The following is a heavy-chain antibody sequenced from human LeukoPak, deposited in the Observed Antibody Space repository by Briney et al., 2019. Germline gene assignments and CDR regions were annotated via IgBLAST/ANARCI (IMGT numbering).Heavy chain of an antibody. D-gene: IGHD6-19*01. CDR1: GFTVSSNY. J-gene: IGHJ6*02. CDR3: AKEEKWLADSYGLDV. V-gene: IGHV3-30*18. Sequence: QAGGSLRLSCAASGFTVSSNYMSWVRQAPGKGLEWVAVISYDGSNKDYGDSVKGRFTISRDNSKNTLDLQMNSLRAEDTAVYYFAKEEKWLADSYGLDVWGQGTTVTVSS. CDR2: ISYDGSNK.